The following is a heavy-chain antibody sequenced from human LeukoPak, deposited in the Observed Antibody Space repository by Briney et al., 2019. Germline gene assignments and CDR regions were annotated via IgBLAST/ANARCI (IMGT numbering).Heavy chain of an antibody. Sequence: PGGSLRLSCEASGFGFSYYWMNWVRQAPGKGLEWVSTIKRDGSNTYYTDSVEGRFTISRDNSKNTLYLEMNTLRAEDTAVYYCAKGGYASCFDPWGQGTQVTVSS. CDR3: AKGGYASCFDP. D-gene: IGHD2-15*01. J-gene: IGHJ5*02. V-gene: IGHV3-23*05. CDR1: GFGFSYYW. CDR2: IKRDGSNT.